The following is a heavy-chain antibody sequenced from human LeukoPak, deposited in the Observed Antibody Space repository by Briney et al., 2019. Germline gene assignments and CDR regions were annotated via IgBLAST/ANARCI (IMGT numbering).Heavy chain of an antibody. CDR1: GGSFSGYY. D-gene: IGHD3-22*01. CDR2: INHSGST. J-gene: IGHJ4*02. V-gene: IGHV4-34*01. CDR3: ARVTLYYDSSGYYTDY. Sequence: SETLSLTCAVYGGSFSGYYWSWIRQPPGKGLEWIGEINHSGSTNYNPSLKSRVTISVDTSKNQFSLKLSSVTAADTAVYYCARVTLYYDSSGYYTDYWGQGTLVTVSS.